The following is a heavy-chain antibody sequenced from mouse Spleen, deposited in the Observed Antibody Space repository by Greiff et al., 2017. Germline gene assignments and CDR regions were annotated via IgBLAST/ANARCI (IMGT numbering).Heavy chain of an antibody. V-gene: IGHV1-62-2*01. CDR2: FYPGSGSI. J-gene: IGHJ3*01. CDR1: GYTFTEYT. Sequence: VKLMESGAELVKPGASVKLSCKASGYTFTEYTIHWVKQRSGQGLEWIGWFYPGSGSIKYNEKFKDKATLTADKSSSTVYMELSRLTSEDSAVYFCARHAPHYYGSEAWFAYWGQGTLVTVSA. CDR3: ARHAPHYYGSEAWFAY. D-gene: IGHD1-1*01.